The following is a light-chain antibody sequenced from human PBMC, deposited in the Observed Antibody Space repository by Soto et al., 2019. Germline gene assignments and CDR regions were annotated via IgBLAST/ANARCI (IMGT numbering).Light chain of an antibody. Sequence: QSVLTQPPSVSAAPGQKVTISCSGSSSNIGNNYVSWYQQLPGTAPKLLVYDNNKRPSGIPDRFSGSKSGTSATLGITGLQTGDEADYYGGTWDSSLSAVVFGGGTKLTGL. CDR2: DNN. CDR3: GTWDSSLSAVV. V-gene: IGLV1-51*01. CDR1: SSNIGNNY. J-gene: IGLJ2*01.